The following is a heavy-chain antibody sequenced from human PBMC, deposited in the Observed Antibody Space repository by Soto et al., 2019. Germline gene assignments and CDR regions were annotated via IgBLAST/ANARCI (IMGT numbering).Heavy chain of an antibody. V-gene: IGHV4-4*07. CDR3: ARVNCSGGSCYWGINWFDP. D-gene: IGHD2-15*01. CDR1: GGSISSYY. J-gene: IGHJ5*02. Sequence: PSETLSLTCTVPGGSISSYYWSWIRQPAGKGLEWIGRIYTSGSTNYNPSLKSRVTMSVDTSKNQFSLKLSSVTAADTAVYYCARVNCSGGSCYWGINWFDPWGQGTLVTVSS. CDR2: IYTSGST.